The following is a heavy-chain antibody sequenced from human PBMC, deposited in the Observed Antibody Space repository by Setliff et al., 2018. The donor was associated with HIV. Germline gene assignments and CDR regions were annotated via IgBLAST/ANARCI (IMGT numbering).Heavy chain of an antibody. J-gene: IGHJ4*02. CDR3: ARDKVTPGGRYYYGSGSLDY. V-gene: IGHV3-11*05. Sequence: TGGSLRLSCAASGFIFNEYYMNWIRQAPGKGLEWVSYISSRSSDINYADSVKGRFTISRDNAKNSLYLQMNSLRAEDTAVYYCARDKVTPGGRYYYGSGSLDYWGQGALVTVSS. CDR1: GFIFNEYY. CDR2: ISSRSSDI. D-gene: IGHD3-10*01.